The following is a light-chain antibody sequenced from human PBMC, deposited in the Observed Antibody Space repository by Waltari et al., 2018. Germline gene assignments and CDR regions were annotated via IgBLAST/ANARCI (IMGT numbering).Light chain of an antibody. V-gene: IGLV4-69*01. CDR3: QTWDTAILL. CDR2: MNSDGSH. CDR1: SGHTNNA. Sequence: QLVLTQSPSASASLGASVKVTCTLSSGHTNNAIAWHQQQPERGPRFLVRMNSDGSHKKGDGVPDHFSGSRSGTEFYLTISSLQSEDEGDYYCQTWDTAILLFGGGTKLSVL. J-gene: IGLJ3*02.